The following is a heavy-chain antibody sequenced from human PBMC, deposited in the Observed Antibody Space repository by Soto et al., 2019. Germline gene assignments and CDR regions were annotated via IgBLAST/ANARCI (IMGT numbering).Heavy chain of an antibody. D-gene: IGHD4-17*01. CDR1: GSTFSSYP. Sequence: QVQLVQSGAEVKRPGSSVKVSCKASGSTFSSYPISWVRQAPGQGLEWMGGTNGNLGTGNYAQKFRGRLTIITDISTTTAYMELSSLTSEDTAVYYCARRDSHGYFRYFDNWGQGTLVTVSS. J-gene: IGHJ4*02. CDR2: TNGNLGTG. CDR3: ARRDSHGYFRYFDN. V-gene: IGHV1-69*06.